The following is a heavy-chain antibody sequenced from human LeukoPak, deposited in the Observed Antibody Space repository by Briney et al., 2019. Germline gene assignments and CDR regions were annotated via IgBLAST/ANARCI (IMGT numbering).Heavy chain of an antibody. CDR3: ARVTVGYFDY. J-gene: IGHJ4*02. V-gene: IGHV4-38-2*02. CDR2: MYHSGST. CDR1: GYSISSGYY. Sequence: ASETPSLTCTVSGYSISSGYYWGWIRQPPGKGLEWIGNMYHSGSTYYNSSLKSRVTISVDTSKNQFSLKLRSVTAADTAVYYCARVTVGYFDYWGQGTLVTVSS. D-gene: IGHD4-17*01.